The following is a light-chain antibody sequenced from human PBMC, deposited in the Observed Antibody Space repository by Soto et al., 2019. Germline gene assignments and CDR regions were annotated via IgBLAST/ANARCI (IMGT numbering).Light chain of an antibody. CDR2: GAF. V-gene: IGKV3-20*01. Sequence: IVLTQYPGTLSLSPGERATLSCRASQSVSNNYLAWYQQKSGQAPRLLIYGAFSRANGIPVRFSGSASGTDFTLIISRLEPEDVAVYYCQQYGSLPKTFGQGTKVDI. J-gene: IGKJ1*01. CDR3: QQYGSLPKT. CDR1: QSVSNNY.